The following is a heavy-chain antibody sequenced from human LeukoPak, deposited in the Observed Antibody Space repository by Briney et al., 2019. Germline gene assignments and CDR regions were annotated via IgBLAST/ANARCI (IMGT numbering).Heavy chain of an antibody. CDR1: GYTFTGYY. CDR3: ARVVYDDYLGFDY. J-gene: IGHJ4*02. Sequence: GASVEVSCKASGYTFTGYYMHWVRQAPGQGLEWMGWINPNSGGTNYAQKFQGRVTMTRDTSISTAYMELSRLRSDDTAVYYCARVVYDDYLGFDYWGQGTLVTVSS. CDR2: INPNSGGT. V-gene: IGHV1-2*02. D-gene: IGHD4-17*01.